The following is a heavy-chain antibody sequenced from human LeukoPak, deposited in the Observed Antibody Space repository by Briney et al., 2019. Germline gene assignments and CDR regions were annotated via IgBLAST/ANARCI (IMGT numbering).Heavy chain of an antibody. CDR1: GFTFSSYW. Sequence: GGSLRLSCAASGFTFSSYWMSWVRQAPGKSLEWVANINQGGSEKYYVDSVKGRFIISRDNARNSLFLQMNILTAEDTAIYYCVREGAYSTSSPAGYWGQGTLVSVSS. CDR2: INQGGSEK. CDR3: VREGAYSTSSPAGY. D-gene: IGHD6-6*01. J-gene: IGHJ4*02. V-gene: IGHV3-7*01.